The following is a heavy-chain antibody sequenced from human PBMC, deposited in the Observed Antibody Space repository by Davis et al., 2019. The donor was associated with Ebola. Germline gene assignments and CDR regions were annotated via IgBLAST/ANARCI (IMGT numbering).Heavy chain of an antibody. V-gene: IGHV3-21*01. D-gene: IGHD2-21*02. CDR1: GFTFSSNS. CDR3: VRDPALVVTGGGWFFGL. J-gene: IGHJ2*01. Sequence: GESLKISCAASGFTFSSNSMNWVRQAPGKGLEWVSFISSSSNYIYYADSVKGRFTVSRDNAKNSLYLQMNSLRAEDTAVYYCVRDPALVVTGGGWFFGLWGRSTLVTVSS. CDR2: ISSSSNYI.